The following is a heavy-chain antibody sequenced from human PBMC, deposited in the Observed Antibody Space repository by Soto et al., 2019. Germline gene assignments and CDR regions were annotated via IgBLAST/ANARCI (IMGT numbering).Heavy chain of an antibody. J-gene: IGHJ6*02. CDR3: AKNGQPPYYYYGMDV. CDR1: GYTFSRYG. Sequence: QGQLVQSGVEVKKPGASVKVSCKASGYTFSRYGISWVRQAPGQGLEWMGWISGYNGDTHYAQKFQGRVTMTIDTSTNTAYMELRTLTSDDTAVYYCAKNGQPPYYYYGMDVWGQGTTVSVSS. V-gene: IGHV1-18*01. D-gene: IGHD2-8*01. CDR2: ISGYNGDT.